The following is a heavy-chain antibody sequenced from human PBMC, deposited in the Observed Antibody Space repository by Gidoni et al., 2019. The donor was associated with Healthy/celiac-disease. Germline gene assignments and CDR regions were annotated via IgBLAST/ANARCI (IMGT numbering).Heavy chain of an antibody. CDR3: ARGAGDSSGRGIYFDY. CDR1: GFTFSSYA. D-gene: IGHD3-22*01. Sequence: QVQLVESGGGVVQPGRSLRLSCAASGFTFSSYAMHWVRQAPGKGLEWVAVISYDGSNKYYADSVKGRFTISRDNSKNTLYLQMNSLRAEDTAVYYCARGAGDSSGRGIYFDYWGQGTLVTVSS. J-gene: IGHJ4*02. CDR2: ISYDGSNK. V-gene: IGHV3-30-3*01.